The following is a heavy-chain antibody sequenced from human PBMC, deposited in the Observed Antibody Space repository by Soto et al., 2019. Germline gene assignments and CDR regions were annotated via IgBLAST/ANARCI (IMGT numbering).Heavy chain of an antibody. D-gene: IGHD6-6*01. CDR3: ARGRDGDY. J-gene: IGHJ4*02. V-gene: IGHV1-18*01. CDR2: ISAHNGNT. CDR1: GYAFTTYG. Sequence: QVHLVQSGAEVKKPGASVKVSCKGSGYAFTTYGITWVRQAPGQGLEWMGWISAHNGNTNYAQKLQGRVTVTRDTSTSTAYMELRSLRSDVTAVYYCARGRDGDYWGQGALVTVSS.